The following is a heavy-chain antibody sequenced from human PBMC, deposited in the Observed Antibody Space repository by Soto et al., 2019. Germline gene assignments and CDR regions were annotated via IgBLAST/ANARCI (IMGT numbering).Heavy chain of an antibody. D-gene: IGHD3-22*01. CDR1: GGTFSSYA. J-gene: IGHJ4*02. Sequence: SVKVSCKASGGTFSSYAISWVRQAPGQGLEWMGGIIPIFGTANYAQKFQGRVTITADESTSTAYMELSSLRSEDTAVYYCARARGKFITLDYWGQGTLVTVSS. CDR2: IIPIFGTA. V-gene: IGHV1-69*13. CDR3: ARARGKFITLDY.